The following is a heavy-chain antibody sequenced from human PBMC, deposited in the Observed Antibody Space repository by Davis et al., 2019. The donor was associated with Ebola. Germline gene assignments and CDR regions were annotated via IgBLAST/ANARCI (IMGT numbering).Heavy chain of an antibody. V-gene: IGHV3-72*01. CDR3: ARDFYDSSGHYYAQH. J-gene: IGHJ1*01. D-gene: IGHD3-22*01. CDR1: GFSLSTYW. CDR2: TRNKAKGYTT. Sequence: GESLKISCAASGFSLSTYWMTWIRQAPGKGLEWVGRTRNKAKGYTTEYAASVKGRFTISRDDSKNSLYLQMNSLITEDTAVYYCARDFYDSSGHYYAQHWGQGTLVTVSS.